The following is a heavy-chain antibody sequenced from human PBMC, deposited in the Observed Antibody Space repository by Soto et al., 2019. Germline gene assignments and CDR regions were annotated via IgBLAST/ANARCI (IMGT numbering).Heavy chain of an antibody. D-gene: IGHD3-3*01. Sequence: PWGSLRLSCAASGFTFSDYYMSWIRQAPGKGLEWVSYISSSSSYTNYADSVKGRFTISRDNAKNSLYLQMNSLRAEDTAVYYCARRLHSYDFWSGYQGDYFDYWGQGTLVTVSS. V-gene: IGHV3-11*06. CDR1: GFTFSDYY. J-gene: IGHJ4*02. CDR2: ISSSSSYT. CDR3: ARRLHSYDFWSGYQGDYFDY.